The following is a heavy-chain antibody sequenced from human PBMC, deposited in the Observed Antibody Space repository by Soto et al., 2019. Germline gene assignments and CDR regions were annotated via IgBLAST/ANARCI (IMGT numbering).Heavy chain of an antibody. V-gene: IGHV4-4*02. CDR3: ARSFGWSAVAS. CDR1: GVSIDSGYW. CDR2: LSHGGGT. D-gene: IGHD3-9*01. J-gene: IGHJ4*02. Sequence: QVQLQESGPGLVKSSGTLSLKPSGTLSLTCDVSGVSIDSGYWWGWVRQPPGKDLEWLGDLSHGGGTNFNPSLKSGVTVLLDKSRNQFSLSLSFMTAAATATYYCARSFGWSAVASWGKGILVTVSS.